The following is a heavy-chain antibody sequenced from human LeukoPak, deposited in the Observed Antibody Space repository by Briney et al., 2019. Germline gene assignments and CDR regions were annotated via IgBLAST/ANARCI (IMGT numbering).Heavy chain of an antibody. Sequence: PSETLSLTCAVYGGSFRGYYWSWISQPPGKGLEWIGEINHSGSTNYNPSLKSRLTISVDPSTTQFSLTLSSVTAADTAVYYCARERPSYYDILTGYYPRSLPYYFDYWGQGTLVTVSS. CDR2: INHSGST. J-gene: IGHJ4*02. V-gene: IGHV4-34*01. CDR3: ARERPSYYDILTGYYPRSLPYYFDY. D-gene: IGHD3-9*01. CDR1: GGSFRGYY.